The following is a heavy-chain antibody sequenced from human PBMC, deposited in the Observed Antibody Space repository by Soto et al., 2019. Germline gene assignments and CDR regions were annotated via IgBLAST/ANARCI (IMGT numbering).Heavy chain of an antibody. Sequence: ASVKVSCKASGYTFTIHDIHWVRQAPGQGLEWMAGLNPHSGKAAYAQRFQGRLTMTGNASTSTAYMELSGLRSEDTAMYYCARVSSIAARHSYASWGQGTLVTVSS. CDR1: GYTFTIHD. V-gene: IGHV1-8*01. CDR2: LNPHSGKA. CDR3: ARVSSIAARHSYAS. J-gene: IGHJ4*02. D-gene: IGHD6-6*01.